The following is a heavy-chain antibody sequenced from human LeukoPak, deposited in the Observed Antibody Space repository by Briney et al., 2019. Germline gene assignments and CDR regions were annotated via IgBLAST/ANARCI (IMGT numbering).Heavy chain of an antibody. CDR3: ARLGYCTSTSCSEGYYYYYMDV. CDR1: GDSISSSNYY. Sequence: SETLSLTCTVSGDSISSSNYYWGWIRQPPGKGLEWIGRIYYNGRTYYNPSLKSRVTISVDTPKNQFSLKLSSVTAADTAVYYCARLGYCTSTSCSEGYYYYYMDVWGKGTTVTVSS. V-gene: IGHV4-39*01. CDR2: IYYNGRT. D-gene: IGHD2-2*01. J-gene: IGHJ6*03.